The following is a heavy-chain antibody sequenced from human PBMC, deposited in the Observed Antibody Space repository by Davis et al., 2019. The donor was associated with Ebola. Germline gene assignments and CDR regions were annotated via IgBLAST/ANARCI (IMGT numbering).Heavy chain of an antibody. J-gene: IGHJ4*02. CDR1: GFTVGNYA. V-gene: IGHV3-49*03. Sequence: PGGSLRLSCTISGFTVGNYAIDWFRQPPGRGLEWVGFIRSKAYSGTTEYASFVKGRFTISRDESKNIAYLQMNSLKTEDTAVYFCTRGRTGWENSPYYSDYWGRGTLVTVSS. CDR3: TRGRTGWENSPYYSDY. D-gene: IGHD1-26*01. CDR2: IRSKAYSGTT.